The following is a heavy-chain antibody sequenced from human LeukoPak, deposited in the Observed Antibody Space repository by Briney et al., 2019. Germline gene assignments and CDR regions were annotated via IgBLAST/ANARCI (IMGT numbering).Heavy chain of an antibody. CDR3: AKDIGNYYGSGSYRNYYYYYGMDV. Sequence: SVKVSCKASGGSFSNYAFNWVRQAPGHGLEWMGRIIPILGIANYAQKFQGRVTITADKSTSTAYMELSSLRSEDTALYYCAKDIGNYYGSGSYRNYYYYYGMDVWGQGTTVTVSS. V-gene: IGHV1-69*04. CDR1: GGSFSNYA. J-gene: IGHJ6*02. CDR2: IIPILGIA. D-gene: IGHD3-10*01.